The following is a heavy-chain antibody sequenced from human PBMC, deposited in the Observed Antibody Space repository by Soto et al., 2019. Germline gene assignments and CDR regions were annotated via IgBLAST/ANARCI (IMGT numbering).Heavy chain of an antibody. Sequence: ETLCLTFSVSGVSISSGNWWTWVRQPPQRGLEYIGEIFHDGTANYYPSFERRVAISVDTSKNQFSLKLTSVTAADTAIYFCARLVYDTRLNYMYFDFWGQGALVTVSS. J-gene: IGHJ4*02. CDR3: ARLVYDTRLNYMYFDF. V-gene: IGHV4-4*01. D-gene: IGHD2-8*01. CDR2: IFHDGTA. CDR1: GVSISSGNW.